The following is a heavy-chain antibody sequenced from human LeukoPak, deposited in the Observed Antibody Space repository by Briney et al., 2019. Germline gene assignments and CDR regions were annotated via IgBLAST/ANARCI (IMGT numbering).Heavy chain of an antibody. CDR1: GFAFSNLG. V-gene: IGHV3-23*01. CDR3: AKEGGWLYGSPDY. Sequence: PGGSLRLTCEASGFAFSNLGVTWVRQAPGKGLEWVSSISGSGGSPYYAGSVKGRFTISRDNSKNTLYLQMNSLRVEDTAVYYCAKEGGWLYGSPDYWGQGTLVTVSS. J-gene: IGHJ4*02. CDR2: ISGSGGSP. D-gene: IGHD6-19*01.